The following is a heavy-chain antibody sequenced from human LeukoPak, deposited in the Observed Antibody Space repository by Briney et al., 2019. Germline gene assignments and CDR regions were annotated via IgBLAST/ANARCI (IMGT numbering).Heavy chain of an antibody. CDR2: IYYSGTT. D-gene: IGHD3-22*01. CDR3: ARVYYDSSGYYVDEYFQH. V-gene: IGHV4-59*01. Sequence: SETLSLTCTVSGGSINSYYWSWLRQPPGKGLEWIGYIYYSGTTNYNPSLKSRVTISVDTSKNQFSLKLSSVTAADTAVYYCARVYYDSSGYYVDEYFQHWGQGTLVTVSS. J-gene: IGHJ1*01. CDR1: GGSINSYY.